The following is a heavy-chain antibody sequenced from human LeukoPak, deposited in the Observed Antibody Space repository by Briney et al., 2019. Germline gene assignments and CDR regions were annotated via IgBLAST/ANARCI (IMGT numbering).Heavy chain of an antibody. CDR1: GLTFSNYG. CDR2: ISYDGSNK. Sequence: GGSLRLSCAASGLTFSNYGMHWVRQAPGKGLEWVAVISYDGSNKYYADSVKGRFTISRDNSRDTLYLQMDSLRVEDTAVYYCARDQKWEILGLFDYWGQGTLVTGSS. CDR3: ARDQKWEILGLFDY. J-gene: IGHJ4*02. V-gene: IGHV3-30*03. D-gene: IGHD1-26*01.